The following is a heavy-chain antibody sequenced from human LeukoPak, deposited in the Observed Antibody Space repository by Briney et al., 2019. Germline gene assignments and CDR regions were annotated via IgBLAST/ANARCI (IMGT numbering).Heavy chain of an antibody. CDR2: INHSGST. CDR3: ASPFIVVPAAIP. V-gene: IGHV4-34*01. J-gene: IGHJ5*02. D-gene: IGHD2-2*02. CDR1: GGSFGGYY. Sequence: SETPSLTCAVYGGSFGGYYWSWIRQPPGKGLEWIGEINHSGSTNYNPSLKSRVTISVDTSKNQFSLKLSSVTAADTAVYYCASPFIVVPAAIPWGQGTLVTVSS.